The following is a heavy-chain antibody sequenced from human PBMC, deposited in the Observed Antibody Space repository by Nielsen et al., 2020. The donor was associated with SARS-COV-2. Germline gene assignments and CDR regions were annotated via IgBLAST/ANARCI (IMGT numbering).Heavy chain of an antibody. V-gene: IGHV4-4*02. CDR2: IFHSGST. J-gene: IGHJ4*02. D-gene: IGHD2-2*01. CDR3: ARGRVAMPFDY. CDR1: GGSISSSNW. Sequence: GSLRLSCDVSGGSISSSNWWSWVRQPPGKGLEWIGEIFHSGSTTYNPSLKSRVTISVDKSKNQFSLRLSSVTAADTAVYYCARGRVAMPFDYWGQGTLVTVSS.